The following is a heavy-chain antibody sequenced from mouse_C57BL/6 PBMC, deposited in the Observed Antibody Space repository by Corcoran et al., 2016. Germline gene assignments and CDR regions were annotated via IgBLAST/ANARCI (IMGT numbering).Heavy chain of an antibody. D-gene: IGHD1-1*01. CDR2: ISYDGSN. V-gene: IGHV3-6*01. CDR1: GYSITSGYY. J-gene: IGHJ2*01. CDR3: ARDLITTVVENYFDY. Sequence: DVQLQESGPGLVKPSQSLSLTCSVTGYSITSGYYWNWIRQFPGNKLEWMGYISYDGSNNYNPSLKNRISITRDTSKNQFFLKLNSVTTEDTATYYCARDLITTVVENYFDYWGQGTTLTVSS.